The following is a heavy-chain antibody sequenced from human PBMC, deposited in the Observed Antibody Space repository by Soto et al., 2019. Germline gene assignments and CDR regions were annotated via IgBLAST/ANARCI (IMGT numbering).Heavy chain of an antibody. CDR3: ARRGSGHTFDY. J-gene: IGHJ4*02. V-gene: IGHV4-39*02. CDR1: GASITRGGFH. CDR2: LYSGST. D-gene: IGHD3-10*01. Sequence: QLQLQESGPGLVKPSETLSLTCAVTGASITRGGFHWGWIRQSPGQGLEWIGRLYSGSTYYNPSLKSRVTISADTSKNDFSLRLTSVTAADTAVYYCARRGSGHTFDYWGQGTLVTVSS.